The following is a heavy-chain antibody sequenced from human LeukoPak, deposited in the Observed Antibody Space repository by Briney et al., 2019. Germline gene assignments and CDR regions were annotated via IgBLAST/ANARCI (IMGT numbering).Heavy chain of an antibody. CDR1: GYTFTSYG. J-gene: IGHJ4*02. V-gene: IGHV1-2*06. Sequence: ASVKVSCKASGYTFTSYGISWVRQAPGQGLEWMGRVNPNSGGTNYAQKFQGRVTMTRDTSISTAYMELSRLRSDDTAVYYCARVIDSSGWYYFDYWGQGTLVTVAS. D-gene: IGHD6-19*01. CDR2: VNPNSGGT. CDR3: ARVIDSSGWYYFDY.